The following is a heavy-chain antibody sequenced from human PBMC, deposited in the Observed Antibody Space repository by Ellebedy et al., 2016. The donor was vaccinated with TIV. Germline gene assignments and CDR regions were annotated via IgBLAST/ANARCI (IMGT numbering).Heavy chain of an antibody. Sequence: GGSLRLXCAASGFTFSDYYMTWIRQAPGKGLEWISYISNSISHPKYADSVKGRFTISRDNAEKSLFLQMNSLTAEDTGMYYCARGGSVVATKFDSWGQGALVIVSS. V-gene: IGHV3-11*05. J-gene: IGHJ4*02. CDR1: GFTFSDYY. CDR3: ARGGSVVATKFDS. CDR2: ISNSISHP. D-gene: IGHD5-12*01.